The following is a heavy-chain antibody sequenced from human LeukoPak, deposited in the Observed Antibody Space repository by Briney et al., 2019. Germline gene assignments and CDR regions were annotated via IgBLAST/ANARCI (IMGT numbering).Heavy chain of an antibody. CDR1: GFTFSDYL. J-gene: IGHJ6*02. CDR2: IKQDGSEK. V-gene: IGHV3-7*01. Sequence: GGSLRLSCAASGFTFSDYLMSWVRQAPGKGLEWVATIKQDGSEKYYVDSVKGRLTISRDNSKNTLYLQMNSLRAEDTAVYYCARTSDPHLYCTNGVCYTYYYYGMDVWGQGTTVTVSS. D-gene: IGHD2-8*01. CDR3: ARTSDPHLYCTNGVCYTYYYYGMDV.